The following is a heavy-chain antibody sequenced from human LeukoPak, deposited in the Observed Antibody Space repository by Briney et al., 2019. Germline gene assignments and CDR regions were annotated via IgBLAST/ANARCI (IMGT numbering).Heavy chain of an antibody. J-gene: IGHJ5*02. CDR3: ARGSSIVTSTIDWFDP. CDR2: INPSGGST. CDR1: GYTFTSYY. V-gene: IGHV1-46*01. D-gene: IGHD1-26*01. Sequence: GASVKVSCKASGYTFTSYYMHWVRQAPGQGLEWMGIINPSGGSTSYAQKFQGRVTMTRDTSINTAYMELSRLRSDDTAIYYCARGSSIVTSTIDWFDPWGQGALVAVSS.